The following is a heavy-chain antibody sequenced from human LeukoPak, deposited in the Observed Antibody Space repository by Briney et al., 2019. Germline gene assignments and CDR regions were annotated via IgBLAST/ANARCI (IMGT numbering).Heavy chain of an antibody. D-gene: IGHD2-15*01. Sequence: SETLSLTCTVSGGSIDRYYWTWIRQPAGKGLEWIGRIYTSGSTNYNPSLKSRVTMSVDTSKNQFSLRLSSVTAADTAVYYCARDWVVGAARSSDYWGQGILVTVSS. V-gene: IGHV4-4*07. CDR2: IYTSGST. CDR3: ARDWVVGAARSSDY. CDR1: GGSIDRYY. J-gene: IGHJ4*02.